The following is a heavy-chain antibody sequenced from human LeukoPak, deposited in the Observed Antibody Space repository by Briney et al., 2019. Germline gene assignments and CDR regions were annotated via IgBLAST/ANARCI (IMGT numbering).Heavy chain of an antibody. CDR1: GGSISSYY. CDR2: ISDIGGI. Sequence: PSETLSLTCTVSGGSISSYYWSWIRQPPGKGLEWIAYISDIGGINYNPSLKSRVTISLDTSKNQFSLKLSSVTAADTAVYYCARHGEVTAIQVAFDIWGQGTMVTVSS. J-gene: IGHJ3*02. CDR3: ARHGEVTAIQVAFDI. V-gene: IGHV4-59*08. D-gene: IGHD2-21*02.